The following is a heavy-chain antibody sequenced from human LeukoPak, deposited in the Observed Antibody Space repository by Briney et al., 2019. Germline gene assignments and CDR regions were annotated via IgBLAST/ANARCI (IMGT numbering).Heavy chain of an antibody. D-gene: IGHD1-26*01. J-gene: IGHJ4*02. CDR1: GFTFSSYS. V-gene: IGHV3-74*01. Sequence: GGSLRLSCAASGFTFSSYSMNWVRQAPGKGLVWVSRINSDGSSTSYADSVKGRFTISRDNAKNTLYLQMNSLRAEDTAVYYCATRSLLGAIHYWGQGTLVTVSS. CDR3: ATRSLLGAIHY. CDR2: INSDGSST.